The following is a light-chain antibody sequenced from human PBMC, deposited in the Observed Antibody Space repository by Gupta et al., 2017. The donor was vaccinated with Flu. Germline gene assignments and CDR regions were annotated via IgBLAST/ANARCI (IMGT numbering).Light chain of an antibody. CDR2: EVN. Sequence: QSALTQPASVSGSPGQSITISCTGSSSDVGKYNYVSWYQQHPGKAPKVMIFEVNNRPSGVSNRFSGSKSGNTASLTISGLQPEDEADYYCSSDTSSSTTVFGSGTKVTVL. CDR1: SSDVGKYNY. J-gene: IGLJ1*01. V-gene: IGLV2-14*01. CDR3: SSDTSSSTTV.